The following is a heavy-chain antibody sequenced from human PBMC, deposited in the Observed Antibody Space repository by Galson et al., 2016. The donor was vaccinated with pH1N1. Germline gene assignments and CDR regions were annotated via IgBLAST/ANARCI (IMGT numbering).Heavy chain of an antibody. CDR2: IIPIFGTT. CDR3: ARATNYYDNWFDP. J-gene: IGHJ5*02. Sequence: SVKVSCKASGGPLSSYATGWVRQAPGQGLEWMGRIIPIFGTTKYAQKFQGRVTITADESTDTAYVELNGLTSEDTAVYYCARATNYYDNWFDPWGQGTLVTVSS. D-gene: IGHD3-10*01. V-gene: IGHV1-69*13. CDR1: GGPLSSYA.